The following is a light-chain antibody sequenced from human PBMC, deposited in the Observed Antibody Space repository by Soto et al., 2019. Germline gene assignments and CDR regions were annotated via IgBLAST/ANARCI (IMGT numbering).Light chain of an antibody. Sequence: NYMLTQPHSVSASPGKTVTISCTRSRGSIASNSVQWFQPRPGSSPTTVIYEDTYRPSGVPDRFSGSIDSSSNSASLTISGLKTEDEADYCQSYENWVVGGGTKLTVL. CDR3: QSYENWV. CDR2: EDT. V-gene: IGLV6-57*01. CDR1: RGSIASNS. J-gene: IGLJ3*02.